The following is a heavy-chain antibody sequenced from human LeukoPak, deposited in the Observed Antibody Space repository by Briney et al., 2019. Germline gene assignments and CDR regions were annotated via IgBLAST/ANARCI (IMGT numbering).Heavy chain of an antibody. Sequence: ASVKVSCKASGYAFTNYDISWVRQAPGQGLEWMGWISAYNGNTNYAQKLQGRVTMTTDTSTSTAYMELRSLRSDDTAVYYCARVFAREDYGDYVANWFDPWGQGTLVTVSS. CDR2: ISAYNGNT. CDR1: GYAFTNYD. CDR3: ARVFAREDYGDYVANWFDP. V-gene: IGHV1-18*01. D-gene: IGHD4-17*01. J-gene: IGHJ5*02.